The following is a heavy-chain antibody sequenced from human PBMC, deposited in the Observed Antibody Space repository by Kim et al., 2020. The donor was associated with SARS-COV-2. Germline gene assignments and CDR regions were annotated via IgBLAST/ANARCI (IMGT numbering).Heavy chain of an antibody. CDR2: INTNTGNP. CDR3: ARTRGWKLQAPRGLQNWFDP. D-gene: IGHD5-18*01. CDR1: GYTFTSYA. Sequence: ASVKVSCKASGYTFTSYAMNWVRQAPGQGLEWMGWINTNTGNPTYAQGFTGRFVFSLDTSVSTAYLQISSLKAEDTAVYYCARTRGWKLQAPRGLQNWFDPWGQGTLVTVSS. V-gene: IGHV7-4-1*02. J-gene: IGHJ5*02.